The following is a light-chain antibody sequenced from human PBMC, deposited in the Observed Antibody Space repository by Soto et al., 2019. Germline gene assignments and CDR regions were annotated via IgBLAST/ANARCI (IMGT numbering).Light chain of an antibody. J-gene: IGKJ1*01. V-gene: IGKV3-20*01. CDR1: QSVSSSY. CDR3: QQYGRSWWT. Sequence: EIVLTQSPGTLSLSPGERATLSCRTSQSVSSSYLAWYQQKPGQAPRLLIYGASSRDTGIPDRFSGSGSGTDFTLTIRRLEPVDFAVYYCQQYGRSWWTFGQGTKVEIK. CDR2: GAS.